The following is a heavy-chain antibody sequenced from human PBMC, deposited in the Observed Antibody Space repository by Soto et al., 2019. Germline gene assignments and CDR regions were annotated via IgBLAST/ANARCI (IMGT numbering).Heavy chain of an antibody. CDR2: ISYDGSNK. J-gene: IGHJ4*02. CDR1: GFTFSSYA. D-gene: IGHD6-6*01. Sequence: GGSLRLSCAASGFTFSSYAMHWVRQAPGKGLEWVAVISYDGSNKYYADSVKGRFTISRDNSENTLYLQMNSLRAEDTAVYYCARDPQPALGIAARPYDYWGQGTLVTVSS. CDR3: ARDPQPALGIAARPYDY. V-gene: IGHV3-30-3*01.